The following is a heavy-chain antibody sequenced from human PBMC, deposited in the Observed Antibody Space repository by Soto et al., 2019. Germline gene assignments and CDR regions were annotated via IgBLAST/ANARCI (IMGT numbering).Heavy chain of an antibody. D-gene: IGHD1-26*01. CDR2: AHHSGRT. V-gene: IGHV4-4*02. Sequence: QVQLQESGPGLVKPSGTLSLTCTVSGGSMTSSNWWNWVRQSPGKGLEWIGEAHHSGRTNYNPFLKSRVTISVAKSKNHFSLKLSSVTAADTAVYYCARSEATGLDHWGQGTLVTVSS. CDR3: ARSEATGLDH. CDR1: GGSMTSSNW. J-gene: IGHJ4*02.